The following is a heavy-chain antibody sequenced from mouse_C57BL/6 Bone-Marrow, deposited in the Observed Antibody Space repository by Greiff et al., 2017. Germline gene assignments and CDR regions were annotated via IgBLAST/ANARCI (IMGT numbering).Heavy chain of an antibody. D-gene: IGHD1-1*01. Sequence: VQLQQSGAELVKPGASVKISCKASGYAFSSYWMNWVKQRPGKGLEWIGQIYPGDGDTNYNGKFKGKATLTADKSSSTAYMQLSSLTSEDSAVYFCARTDYYGSFLDYWGQGTTLTVSS. CDR3: ARTDYYGSFLDY. CDR2: IYPGDGDT. V-gene: IGHV1-80*01. J-gene: IGHJ2*01. CDR1: GYAFSSYW.